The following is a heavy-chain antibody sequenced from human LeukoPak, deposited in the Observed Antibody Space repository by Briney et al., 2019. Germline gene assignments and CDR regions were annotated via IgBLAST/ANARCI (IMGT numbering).Heavy chain of an antibody. J-gene: IGHJ6*04. Sequence: GGSLRLSCAASGFTFSSYSMNWVRQAPGKGLEWVSSISSSSSYIYYADSVKGRFTISRDNAKNSLCLQMNSLRAEDTAVYYCARGAREVGFGELLYYYYGMDVWGKGTTVTVSS. V-gene: IGHV3-21*01. CDR2: ISSSSSYI. CDR1: GFTFSSYS. CDR3: ARGAREVGFGELLYYYYGMDV. D-gene: IGHD3-10*01.